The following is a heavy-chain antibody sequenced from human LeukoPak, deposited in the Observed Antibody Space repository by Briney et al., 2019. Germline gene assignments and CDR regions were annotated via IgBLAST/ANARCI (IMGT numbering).Heavy chain of an antibody. CDR2: IYYSGST. V-gene: IGHV4-39*01. Sequence: SETLSLTCSVSGVSFRSSSFYWGWIRQPPGKGLEWIGSIYYSGSTYYRPSLKSRVTMSVDTSKNQFSLRLSSVTAADTAVYYCARGLRWDLTISGTSTFDYWGQGSLVTVSS. CDR1: GVSFRSSSFY. CDR3: ARGLRWDLTISGTSTFDY. J-gene: IGHJ4*02. D-gene: IGHD1-26*01.